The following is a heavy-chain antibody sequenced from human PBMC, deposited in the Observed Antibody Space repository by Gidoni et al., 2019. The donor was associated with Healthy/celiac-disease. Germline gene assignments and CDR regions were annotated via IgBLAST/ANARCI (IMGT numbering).Heavy chain of an antibody. CDR3: ATCLGDTGYSSSWSWFDP. D-gene: IGHD6-13*01. J-gene: IGHJ5*02. V-gene: IGHV4-38-2*01. Sequence: QVQLQESGPGLVKPSETLSLTCAVSGYSISSGYYWGWIRQPPGKGLEWIGSIYHSGSTYYNPSLKSRVTISVDTSKNQFSLKLSSVTAADTAVYYCATCLGDTGYSSSWSWFDPWGQGTLVTVSS. CDR1: GYSISSGYY. CDR2: IYHSGST.